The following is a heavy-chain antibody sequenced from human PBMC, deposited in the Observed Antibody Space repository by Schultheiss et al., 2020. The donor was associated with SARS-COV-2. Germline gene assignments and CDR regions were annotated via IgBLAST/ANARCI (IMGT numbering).Heavy chain of an antibody. D-gene: IGHD6-19*01. V-gene: IGHV3-21*01. Sequence: GGSLRLSCATSGFTFSNFGMGWVRQAPGKGLEWVSVISRSGGSIKYADSVKGRFTISRDNAKNSLYLQMNSLRAEDTAVYYCARDHSSGTKRGDDYFDYWGQGTLVTVSS. J-gene: IGHJ4*02. CDR1: GFTFSNFG. CDR2: ISRSGGSI. CDR3: ARDHSSGTKRGDDYFDY.